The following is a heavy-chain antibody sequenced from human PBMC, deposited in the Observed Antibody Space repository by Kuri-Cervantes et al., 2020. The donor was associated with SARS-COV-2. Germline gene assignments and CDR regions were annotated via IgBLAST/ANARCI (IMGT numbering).Heavy chain of an antibody. J-gene: IGHJ3*02. CDR1: GFTFSSYG. CDR3: ARDRDDAFDI. Sequence: GESLKISCAASGFTFSSYGMHWVRQAPGQGLEWMGWINPNSGGTNYAQKFQGRVTMTRDTSISTAYMELSRLRSDDTAVYYCARDRDDAFDIWGQGTMVTVSS. CDR2: INPNSGGT. V-gene: IGHV1-2*02.